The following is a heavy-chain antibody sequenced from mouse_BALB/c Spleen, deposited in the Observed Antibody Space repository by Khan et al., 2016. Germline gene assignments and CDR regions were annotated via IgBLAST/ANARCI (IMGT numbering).Heavy chain of an antibody. CDR1: GYTFTDYY. J-gene: IGHJ2*01. Sequence: QVQLQQSGAELARPGASVKLSCKASGYTFTDYYINWVKQRTGQGLEWIGEIYPGSGNTYYNEKFKGKATLTADKSSSTAYMQLSSLTSEDSAVYFCARSLANWAFDYWGQGTTLTVSS. V-gene: IGHV1-77*01. CDR2: IYPGSGNT. CDR3: ARSLANWAFDY. D-gene: IGHD4-1*01.